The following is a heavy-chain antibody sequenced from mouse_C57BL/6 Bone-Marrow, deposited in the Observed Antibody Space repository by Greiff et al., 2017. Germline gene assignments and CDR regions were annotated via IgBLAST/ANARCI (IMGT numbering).Heavy chain of an antibody. Sequence: EVMLVESGPELVKPGASVKIPCKASGYTFTDYNMAWVKQSHGKSLEWVGDINPNNGGTIYNQKFKGKATLTVDKSSSTAYMELRSLTSEDTADYYCAIYYYGSGFDYWGQGTTRTVSS. CDR1: GYTFTDYN. CDR3: AIYYYGSGFDY. V-gene: IGHV1-18*01. CDR2: INPNNGGT. J-gene: IGHJ2*01. D-gene: IGHD1-1*01.